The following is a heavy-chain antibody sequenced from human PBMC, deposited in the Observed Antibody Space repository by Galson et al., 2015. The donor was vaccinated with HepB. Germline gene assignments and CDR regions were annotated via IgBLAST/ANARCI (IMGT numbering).Heavy chain of an antibody. CDR2: IFTSGST. J-gene: IGHJ5*02. CDR3: ARGSVVPAAKGPNWFDP. D-gene: IGHD2-2*01. V-gene: IGHV4-4*07. CDR1: GGSISSYY. Sequence: SEPLSLTCTVSGGSISSYYCNWIRQPAGKGLEWIGRIFTSGSTNYNPSLKSRVTMSVDTSKNQFSLKLSSVTAADTAVYYCARGSVVPAAKGPNWFDPWGQGTLVTVSS.